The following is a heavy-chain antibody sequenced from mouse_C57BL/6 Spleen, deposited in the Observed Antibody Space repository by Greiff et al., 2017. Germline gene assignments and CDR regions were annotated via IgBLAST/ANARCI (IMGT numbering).Heavy chain of an antibody. J-gene: IGHJ2*01. V-gene: IGHV1-26*01. Sequence: VQLQQSGPELVKPGASVKISCKASGYTFTDYYMNWVKQSHGKSLEWIGDINPNNGGTSYNQKFKGKATLTVDKSSSTAYMELRSLTSEDSAVYYCARSSLGNYYFDYWGQGTTLTVSS. CDR2: INPNNGGT. CDR1: GYTFTDYY. D-gene: IGHD2-1*01. CDR3: ARSSLGNYYFDY.